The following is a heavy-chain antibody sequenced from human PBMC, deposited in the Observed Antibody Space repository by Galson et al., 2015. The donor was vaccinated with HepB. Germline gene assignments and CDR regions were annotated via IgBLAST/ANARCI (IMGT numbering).Heavy chain of an antibody. D-gene: IGHD6-13*01. CDR2: ISYDGSNK. Sequence: SLRLSCAASGFTFSSYAMHWVRQAPGKGLEWVAVISYDGSNKYYADSVKGRFTISRDNSKNTLYLQMNSLRAEDTAVYYCARDPYSSSWSSFDYWGQGTLVTVSS. V-gene: IGHV3-30-3*01. J-gene: IGHJ4*02. CDR3: ARDPYSSSWSSFDY. CDR1: GFTFSSYA.